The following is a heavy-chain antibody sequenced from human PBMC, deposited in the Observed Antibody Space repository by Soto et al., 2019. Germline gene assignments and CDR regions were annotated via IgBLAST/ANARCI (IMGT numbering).Heavy chain of an antibody. CDR1: GGTFSSYT. D-gene: IGHD5-12*01. J-gene: IGHJ2*01. CDR3: ARGGGYEFLWYFDL. V-gene: IGHV1-69*02. CDR2: IIPILGIA. Sequence: QVQLVQSGAEVKKPGSSVKVSCKASGGTFSSYTISWVRQAPGQGLEWMGRIIPILGIANYAQKFQGRVTITADKSTSTAYMELSSLRSEDTAVYYCARGGGYEFLWYFDLWGRGTLVTVSS.